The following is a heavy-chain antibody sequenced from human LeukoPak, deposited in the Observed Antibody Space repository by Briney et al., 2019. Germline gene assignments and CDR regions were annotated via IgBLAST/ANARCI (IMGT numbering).Heavy chain of an antibody. D-gene: IGHD6-6*01. Sequence: GGSLRLSCAASGFTFSSYSMNWVRQAPGERLEWVSSISSSSSYIYYADSVKGRFTLSRDNAKNSVYLEMNSLSAEDTAVYYCARVWTYSSSWTSQYYYGMDVWGQGTTVTVSS. V-gene: IGHV3-21*01. J-gene: IGHJ6*02. CDR3: ARVWTYSSSWTSQYYYGMDV. CDR2: ISSSSSYI. CDR1: GFTFSSYS.